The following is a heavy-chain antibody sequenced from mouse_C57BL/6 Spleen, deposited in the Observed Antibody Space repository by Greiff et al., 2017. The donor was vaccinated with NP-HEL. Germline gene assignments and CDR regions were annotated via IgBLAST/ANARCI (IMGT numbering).Heavy chain of an antibody. CDR1: GYTFTDYE. J-gene: IGHJ4*01. CDR2: IDPETGGT. D-gene: IGHD2-5*01. V-gene: IGHV1-15*01. CDR3: TRGPYSNPYAMDY. Sequence: VQLQQSGAELVRPGASVTLSCKASGYTFTDYEMHWVKQTPGHGLEWIGAIDPETGGTAYNQKFKGKAILTADISSSTAYMELRSLTSEDSAVYYCTRGPYSNPYAMDYWGQGTSVTVSS.